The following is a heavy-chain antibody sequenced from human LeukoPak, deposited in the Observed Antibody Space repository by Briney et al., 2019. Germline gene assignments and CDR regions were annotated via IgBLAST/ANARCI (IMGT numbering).Heavy chain of an antibody. V-gene: IGHV1-18*01. J-gene: IGHJ4*02. CDR2: ISAYNGDT. Sequence: ASVKVSCKASGYIFASYGISWVRQAPGQGLEWLGWISAYNGDTKYAQHLQGRVTLTTDTSTGTAYMELRSLTAGDTALYYCARDTALTITPGGPDYWGRGTLITVSS. CDR1: GYIFASYG. D-gene: IGHD2-8*02. CDR3: ARDTALTITPGGPDY.